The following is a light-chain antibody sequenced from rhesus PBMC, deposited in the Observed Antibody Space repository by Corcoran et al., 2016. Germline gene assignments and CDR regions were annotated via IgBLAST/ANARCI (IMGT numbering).Light chain of an antibody. J-gene: IGKJ2*01. V-gene: IGKV2-104*02. CDR2: EFS. Sequence: DIVMTQTPLSLPVTPGEPASISCRSSQSLLDSEDGNTYLDWYLQKPSPSPQLLIYEFSNRASGVPHRFSGRGEDTDFTLKISRVESEDVGVYYCMQALEFPYSFGQGTKVEIK. CDR3: MQALEFPYS. CDR1: QSLLDSEDGNTY.